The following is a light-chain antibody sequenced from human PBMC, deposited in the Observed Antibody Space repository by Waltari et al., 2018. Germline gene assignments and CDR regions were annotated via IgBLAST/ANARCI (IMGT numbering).Light chain of an antibody. J-gene: IGLJ2*01. CDR3: LLYYRGSWV. CDR1: TGAVTATYY. V-gene: IGLV7-43*01. Sequence: QTVVTQEPSLTVSPGGTVTLTCASSTGAVTATYYATWFQQKPGQSPTSLIYSTSEKHSWTPARFSGSLLGGKATLTLSGVRPEDEADYYCLLYYRGSWVFGGGTKLTVL. CDR2: STS.